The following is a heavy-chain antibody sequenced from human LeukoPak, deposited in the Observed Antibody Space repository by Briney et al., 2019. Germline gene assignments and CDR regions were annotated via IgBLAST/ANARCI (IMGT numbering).Heavy chain of an antibody. J-gene: IGHJ3*02. CDR2: IYSGGST. D-gene: IGHD1-26*01. V-gene: IGHV3-53*01. Sequence: GGSLRLSCAASGFTFSTYNMNWVRQAPGKGLEWVSIIYSGGSTFYADSVKGRFTISRDNSKNTLYLQMNSLRAEDTAVYYCARGGSYLSAFDIWGQGTMVTVSS. CDR3: ARGGSYLSAFDI. CDR1: GFTFSTYN.